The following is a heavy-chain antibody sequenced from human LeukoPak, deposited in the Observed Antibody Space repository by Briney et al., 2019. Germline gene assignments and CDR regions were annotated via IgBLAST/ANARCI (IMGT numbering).Heavy chain of an antibody. D-gene: IGHD2-2*01. CDR1: GYTFTDYY. V-gene: IGHV1-2*06. J-gene: IGHJ4*02. CDR2: INPKSGGT. CDR3: ASGYCSSTSCHGFIDY. Sequence: ASVKVSCEASGYTFTDYYIHWVRQAPGQGLEWMGRINPKSGGTHDAQKFQGRVTMTRDTSISTVYMELSRLRSDDTAVYYCASGYCSSTSCHGFIDYWGQGTLVTVSS.